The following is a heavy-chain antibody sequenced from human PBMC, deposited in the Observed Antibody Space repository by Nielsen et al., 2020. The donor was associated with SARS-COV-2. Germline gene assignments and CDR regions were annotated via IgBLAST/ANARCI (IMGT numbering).Heavy chain of an antibody. CDR1: GGSFSGYY. V-gene: IGHV4-34*01. CDR3: ARIYYYYYMDV. CDR2: INHSGST. J-gene: IGHJ6*03. Sequence: SETLSLTCAVYGGSFSGYYWSWIRQPPGRGLEWIGEINHSGSTNYNPSLKSRVTISVDTSKNQFSLKLSSVTAADTAVYYCARIYYYYYMDVWGKGTTVTVSS.